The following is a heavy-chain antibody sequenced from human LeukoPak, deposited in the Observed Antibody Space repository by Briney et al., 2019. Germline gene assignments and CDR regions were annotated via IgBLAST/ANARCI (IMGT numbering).Heavy chain of an antibody. D-gene: IGHD3-22*01. CDR3: ARARTTYYYDSSGPGDAFDI. CDR2: INPSGGST. CDR1: GYTFTSYY. V-gene: IGHV1-46*01. Sequence: ASVKVSCKASGYTFTSYYMHWVRQAPGQGLEWMGIINPSGGSTSYAQKFQGRVTMTRDTSTSTVYMELSSLRSEDTAVYYCARARTTYYYDSSGPGDAFDIWGQGTMVTVSS. J-gene: IGHJ3*02.